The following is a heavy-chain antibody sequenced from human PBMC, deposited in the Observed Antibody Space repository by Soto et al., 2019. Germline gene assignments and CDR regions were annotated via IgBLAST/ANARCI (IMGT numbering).Heavy chain of an antibody. CDR1: GFTVNSNY. V-gene: IGHV3-66*01. D-gene: IGHD4-17*01. CDR2: LYSGGTT. Sequence: GGSLRLSCAASGFTVNSNYLSWVRQAPGKGLEWVSILYSGGTTYYADSVKDRFTISRDTSKNTLYLQMNSLRAEDTAVYYCARATSVTTIYEDWGQGTLVTVSS. CDR3: ARATSVTTIYED. J-gene: IGHJ4*02.